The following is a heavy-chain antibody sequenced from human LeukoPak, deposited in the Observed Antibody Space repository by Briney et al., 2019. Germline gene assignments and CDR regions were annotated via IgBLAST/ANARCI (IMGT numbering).Heavy chain of an antibody. CDR1: GYTFTSYG. Sequence: GASVTVPCRASGYTFTSYGITWVGQAPGQARDGMGWISAYNVNTNYAQKLQGRVTMTTDTSTSTAYMELRSLRSDDTAVYYCARDPVVVAATGKFNYYYGMDVWGQGTTVTVSS. V-gene: IGHV1-18*01. CDR3: ARDPVVVAATGKFNYYYGMDV. D-gene: IGHD2-15*01. CDR2: ISAYNVNT. J-gene: IGHJ6*02.